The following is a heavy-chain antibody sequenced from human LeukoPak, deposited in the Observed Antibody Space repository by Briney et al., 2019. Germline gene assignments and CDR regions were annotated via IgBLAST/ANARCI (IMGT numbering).Heavy chain of an antibody. CDR2: INHSGST. V-gene: IGHV4-34*01. Sequence: SETLSLTCAVYGGSLSGYYWSWICQPPGKGLEWIGEINHSGSTNYNPSLKSRVTISVDTSKNQFSLKLSSVTAADTAVYYCARGVIAARVFDYWGQGTLVTVSS. CDR1: GGSLSGYY. J-gene: IGHJ4*02. D-gene: IGHD6-6*01. CDR3: ARGVIAARVFDY.